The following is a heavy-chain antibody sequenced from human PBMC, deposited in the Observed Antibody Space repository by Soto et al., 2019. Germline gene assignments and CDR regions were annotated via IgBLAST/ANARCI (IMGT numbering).Heavy chain of an antibody. CDR3: AREGDGYNRDFDY. Sequence: GGSLRLSCAASGFTFSSYWMSWVRQAPGKGLEWVANIKQDGSEKYYVDSVKGRFTISRDNAKNSLYLQMNSLRAEDTAVYYCAREGDGYNRDFDYWGQGTLVTVS. CDR2: IKQDGSEK. D-gene: IGHD5-12*01. CDR1: GFTFSSYW. V-gene: IGHV3-7*01. J-gene: IGHJ4*02.